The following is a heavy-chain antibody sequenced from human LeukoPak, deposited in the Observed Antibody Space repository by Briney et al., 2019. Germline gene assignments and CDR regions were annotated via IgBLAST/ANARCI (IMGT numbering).Heavy chain of an antibody. J-gene: IGHJ5*02. V-gene: IGHV1-18*04. D-gene: IGHD3-9*01. Sequence: ASVKVSCKASGYIFTSYYMHWVRQAPGQGLEWMGWISAYNGNTNYAQKLQGRVTMTTDTSTSTAYMELRSLRSDDTAVYYCARDLLYFDWLAHWGQGTPVTVSS. CDR3: ARDLLYFDWLAH. CDR1: GYIFTSYY. CDR2: ISAYNGNT.